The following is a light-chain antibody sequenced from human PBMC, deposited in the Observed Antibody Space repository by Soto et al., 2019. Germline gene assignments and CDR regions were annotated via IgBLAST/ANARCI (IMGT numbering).Light chain of an antibody. Sequence: VLTQPPSASGTPGQRVTISCSGSSSNVGRNTVNWYQQLPGTAPKLLIYSNNQRPSGVPDRFSGSKSGTSASLAISGLQSEDEADYYCAAWDDSLSAVVFGGGTKVTVL. CDR2: SNN. CDR1: SSNVGRNT. CDR3: AAWDDSLSAVV. V-gene: IGLV1-44*01. J-gene: IGLJ2*01.